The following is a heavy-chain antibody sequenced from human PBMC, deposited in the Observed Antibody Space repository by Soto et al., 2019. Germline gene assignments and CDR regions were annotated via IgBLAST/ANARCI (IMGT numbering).Heavy chain of an antibody. CDR3: ARLFTYYYDSSGYPPPYYFDY. CDR1: GFTFSSYW. V-gene: IGHV3-7*01. D-gene: IGHD3-22*01. Sequence: LRLSCAASGFTFSSYWMSWVRQAPGKGLEWVANIKQDGSEKYYVDSVKGRFTISRDNAKNSLYLQMNSLRAEDTAVYYCARLFTYYYDSSGYPPPYYFDYWGQGTLVTVSS. J-gene: IGHJ4*02. CDR2: IKQDGSEK.